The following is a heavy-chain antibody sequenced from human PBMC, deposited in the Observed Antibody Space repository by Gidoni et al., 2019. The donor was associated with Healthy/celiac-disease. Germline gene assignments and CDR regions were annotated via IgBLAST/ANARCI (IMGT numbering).Heavy chain of an antibody. CDR2: PYYRSKWYN. Sequence: VQLQQSGPGLVKPSQTLSLTCAISGDRVSSNTAAWNWIRQSPSRGLEWLGRPYYRSKWYNDYAVSVKSRITINPDTSKNQFSLQLNSVTPEDTAVYYCAREVRIQLWVGVVDPWGQGTLVTVSS. CDR1: GDRVSSNTAA. J-gene: IGHJ5*02. D-gene: IGHD5-18*01. V-gene: IGHV6-1*01. CDR3: AREVRIQLWVGVVDP.